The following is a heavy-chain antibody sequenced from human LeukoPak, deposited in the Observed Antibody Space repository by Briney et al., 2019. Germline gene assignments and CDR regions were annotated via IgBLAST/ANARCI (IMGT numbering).Heavy chain of an antibody. D-gene: IGHD6-13*01. J-gene: IGHJ4*02. CDR3: SRHRDTYPSNWYIFDY. Sequence: SETLSLTCTVSGGSISSYYWSWIRQPPGKGLEWIGYIYYTGSTNYNPSLKSRVIISIDTSKNQFSLKLNSVTAADTAVYYCSRHRDTYPSNWYIFDYWGQGTLVTVSS. CDR2: IYYTGST. CDR1: GGSISSYY. V-gene: IGHV4-59*08.